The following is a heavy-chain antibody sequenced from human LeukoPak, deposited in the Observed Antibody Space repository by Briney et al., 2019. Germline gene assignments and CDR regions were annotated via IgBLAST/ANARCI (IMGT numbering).Heavy chain of an antibody. V-gene: IGHV4-31*03. CDR1: GGSISSGGYY. J-gene: IGHJ4*02. CDR3: ARDQGVGWDSYGYGFDY. D-gene: IGHD5-18*01. CDR2: IYYSGST. Sequence: PSETLSLTCTVSGGSISSGGYYWSWIRQHPGKGLEWIGYIYYSGSTYYNPSLKSRVTISVDTSKNQFSLKLSSVTAADTAVYYCARDQGVGWDSYGYGFDYWGQGALVTVSS.